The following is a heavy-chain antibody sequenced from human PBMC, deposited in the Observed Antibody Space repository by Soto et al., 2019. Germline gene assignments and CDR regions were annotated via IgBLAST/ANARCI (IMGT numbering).Heavy chain of an antibody. CDR1: GGSISSGGYY. J-gene: IGHJ6*02. CDR3: ARGREGEGMDV. Sequence: PSETLSLTCTVSGGSISSGGYYWSWIRQHPGKGLEWIGYIYYSGSTYYNPSLKSRVTISVDTSKNQFSLKLSSVTAADTAVYYCARGREGEGMDVWGHGTTVTVSS. CDR2: IYYSGST. V-gene: IGHV4-31*03. D-gene: IGHD3-16*01.